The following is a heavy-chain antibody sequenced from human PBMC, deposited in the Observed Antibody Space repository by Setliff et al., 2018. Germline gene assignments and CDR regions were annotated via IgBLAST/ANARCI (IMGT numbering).Heavy chain of an antibody. V-gene: IGHV4-59*01. D-gene: IGHD5-12*01. CDR2: VYYSGTA. CDR1: GGSFTPYY. Sequence: ASETLSLTCTVSGGSFTPYYWSWIRQPPGKGLEWIGYVYYSGTAYYNPSLKSRVTVIVDTSKNQFPLRLSSVTAADTAVYYCARGGTFRYFDYWGQGTPVTVSS. CDR3: ARGGTFRYFDY. J-gene: IGHJ4*02.